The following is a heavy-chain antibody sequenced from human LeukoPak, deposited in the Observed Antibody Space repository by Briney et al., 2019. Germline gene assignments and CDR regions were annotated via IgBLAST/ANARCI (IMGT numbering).Heavy chain of an antibody. V-gene: IGHV3-30-3*01. CDR3: ARDHLAGWALEY. Sequence: GGSLRLSCAASGFTFSSYAMHWVRQAPGKGLEWVAVISYDGSNKYYADSVKGRFTISRDNSKNTLYLQMNSLRADDTAVYYCARDHLAGWALEYWGQGTLVTVSS. J-gene: IGHJ4*02. CDR2: ISYDGSNK. D-gene: IGHD6-19*01. CDR1: GFTFSSYA.